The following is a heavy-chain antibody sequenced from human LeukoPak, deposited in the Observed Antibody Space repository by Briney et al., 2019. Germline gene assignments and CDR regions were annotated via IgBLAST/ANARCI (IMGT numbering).Heavy chain of an antibody. Sequence: ASVKVSCKASGYTFTGYYMHWVRQAPGQGLEWMGWINPNSGGTNYAQKFQGRVTMTRDTSISTAYMELSRLRSDDTAVYYCARYAHCSSTSCPHGNWFDPWGQGTLVTVSS. V-gene: IGHV1-2*02. CDR1: GYTFTGYY. CDR3: ARYAHCSSTSCPHGNWFDP. D-gene: IGHD2-2*01. CDR2: INPNSGGT. J-gene: IGHJ5*02.